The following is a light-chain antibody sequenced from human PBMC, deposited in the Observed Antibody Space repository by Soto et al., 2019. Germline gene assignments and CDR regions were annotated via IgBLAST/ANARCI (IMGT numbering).Light chain of an antibody. J-gene: IGLJ2*01. CDR1: RSNIGAGFD. CDR3: QSYDGSLSGPVV. Sequence: QSVLTQPPSVSGAPGQRVTISCTGTRSNIGAGFDVHWYQQLPGTAPKLLICDNNNRPSGVPDRFSGSKSRTSASLAITGLQAEDEADYYCQSYDGSLSGPVVFGGGTKLTVL. V-gene: IGLV1-40*01. CDR2: DNN.